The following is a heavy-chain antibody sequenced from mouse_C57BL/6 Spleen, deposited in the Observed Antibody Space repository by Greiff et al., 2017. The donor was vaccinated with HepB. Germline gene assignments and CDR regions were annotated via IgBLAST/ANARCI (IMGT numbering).Heavy chain of an antibody. CDR2: IWSGGST. V-gene: IGHV2-2*01. Sequence: VKLVESGPGLVQPSQSLSITCTVSGFSFTSYGVHWVRQSPGKGLEWLGVIWSGGSTDYNAAFISRLSISKDNSKSQVFFKMNSLQADDTAIYYCARGATVVDYYAMDYWGQGTSVTVSS. CDR1: GFSFTSYG. CDR3: ARGATVVDYYAMDY. D-gene: IGHD1-1*01. J-gene: IGHJ4*01.